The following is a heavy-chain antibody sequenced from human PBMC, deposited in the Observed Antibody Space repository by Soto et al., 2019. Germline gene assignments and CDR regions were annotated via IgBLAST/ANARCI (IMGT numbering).Heavy chain of an antibody. CDR2: MNPNSGNT. D-gene: IGHD5-12*01. V-gene: IGHV1-8*01. CDR3: ARAGYGGYGRYY. Sequence: QVQLVQSGAEVKKPGASVKVSCKASGYTFTSYDINWVRQATGQGLEWMGWMNPNSGNTGYAQKLQGRVTMIRNTSISTAYMGLSSLRSEDTAVYYGARAGYGGYGRYYWGQGTLVTVSS. CDR1: GYTFTSYD. J-gene: IGHJ4*02.